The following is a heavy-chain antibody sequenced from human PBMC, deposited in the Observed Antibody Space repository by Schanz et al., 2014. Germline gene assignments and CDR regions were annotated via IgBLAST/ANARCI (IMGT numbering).Heavy chain of an antibody. J-gene: IGHJ6*02. CDR2: ISVYHGHT. CDR1: GYTFNNHG. Sequence: QVQLVQSGGEVKKPGASATVSCKASGYTFNNHGISWVRQAPGQGLEWMGWISVYHGHTNYAEKVHGRVTMTTDTSTSTAYMELRSLISDDTAVYYWVRDAGWAFGDYHGMDVWGQGTSVNVSS. D-gene: IGHD3-10*01. V-gene: IGHV1-18*01. CDR3: VRDAGWAFGDYHGMDV.